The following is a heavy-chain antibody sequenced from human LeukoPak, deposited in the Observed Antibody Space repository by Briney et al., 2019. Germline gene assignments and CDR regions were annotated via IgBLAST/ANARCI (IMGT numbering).Heavy chain of an antibody. Sequence: KPSETLSLTCTVSGYSISSGYYWGWIRQPPGKGLEWIGSIYHSGSTYYNPSLKSRVTISVDTSKNQFSLKLSSVTAADTAVYYCARQYDFWSGLIDYWGQGTLVTVSS. D-gene: IGHD3-3*01. CDR3: ARQYDFWSGLIDY. V-gene: IGHV4-38-2*02. J-gene: IGHJ4*02. CDR2: IYHSGST. CDR1: GYSISSGYY.